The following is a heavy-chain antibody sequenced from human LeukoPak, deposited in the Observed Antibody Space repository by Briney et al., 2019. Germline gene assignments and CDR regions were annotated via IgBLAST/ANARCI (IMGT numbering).Heavy chain of an antibody. Sequence: ASVKVSCKASGYTFTSYGISWVRQAPGQGLEWMGWISAYNGNTNYAQKLQGRVTMTTDTSTGTAYMELRSLRSDDTAVYYCAFGGYDSSGYSQIIAFDIWGQGTMVTVSS. V-gene: IGHV1-18*01. J-gene: IGHJ3*02. CDR3: AFGGYDSSGYSQIIAFDI. D-gene: IGHD3-22*01. CDR2: ISAYNGNT. CDR1: GYTFTSYG.